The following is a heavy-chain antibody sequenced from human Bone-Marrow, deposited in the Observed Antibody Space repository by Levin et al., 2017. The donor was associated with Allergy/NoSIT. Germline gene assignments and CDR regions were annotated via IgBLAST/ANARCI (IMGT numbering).Heavy chain of an antibody. CDR2: IIPIFKTP. CDR1: GGTFSRYP. J-gene: IGHJ6*02. V-gene: IGHV1-69*13. D-gene: IGHD2-15*01. CDR3: ATASDLHCNGTNCFSNYYYGMDV. Sequence: SVKVSCKASGGTFSRYPISWVRQAPGQGLEWMGGIIPIFKTPNYAQRFQGRLTIMADQSTNTAYMELSSLTSEDTAVYYCATASDLHCNGTNCFSNYYYGMDVWGQGTTVAVSS.